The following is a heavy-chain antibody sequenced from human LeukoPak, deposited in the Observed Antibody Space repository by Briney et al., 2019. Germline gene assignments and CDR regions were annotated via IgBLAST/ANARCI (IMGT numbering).Heavy chain of an antibody. J-gene: IGHJ1*01. CDR3: ARGISPYYYDSSGYPFQH. V-gene: IGHV4-59*01. CDR2: IDYSGSA. CDR1: GGSISSYY. Sequence: SETLSLTCTVSGGSISSYYWSWIRQPPGKGLGWIGYIDYSGSANYTPSLKSRVAISVDTSKNQFSLKLSSVTAADTAIYYCARGISPYYYDSSGYPFQHWGQGTLLTVSS. D-gene: IGHD3-22*01.